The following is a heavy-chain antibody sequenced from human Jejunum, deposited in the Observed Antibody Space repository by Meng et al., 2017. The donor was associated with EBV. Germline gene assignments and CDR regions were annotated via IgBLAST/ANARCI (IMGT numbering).Heavy chain of an antibody. V-gene: IGHV3-23*04. CDR2: ITGSSGST. J-gene: IGHJ6*02. D-gene: IGHD2-8*01. CDR1: GFNFGSDA. CDR3: AKLVSY. Sequence: EVQLVESGGGFVRRGGSLRLSCAASGFNFGSDAMSWVRQAPGKGLEWVSVITGSSGSTYYADSVKGRFTISRDTSKNTLYLQMNSLRADDTAVYYCAKLVSYWGQGTSVTVSS.